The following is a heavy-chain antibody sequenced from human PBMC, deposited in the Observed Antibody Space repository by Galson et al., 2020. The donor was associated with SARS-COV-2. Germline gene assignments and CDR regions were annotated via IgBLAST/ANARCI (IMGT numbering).Heavy chain of an antibody. J-gene: IGHJ6*02. CDR3: ARDLTYYDILTGYRNYYYYGMDV. V-gene: IGHV3-11*01. D-gene: IGHD3-9*01. CDR2: ISSSGSTI. Sequence: GGSLRLSCAASGFTFSDYYMSWIRQAPGKGLEWVSYISSSGSTIYYADSVKGRFTISRDNAKNSLYLQMNSLRAEDTAVYYCARDLTYYDILTGYRNYYYYGMDVWGQGTTVTVSS. CDR1: GFTFSDYY.